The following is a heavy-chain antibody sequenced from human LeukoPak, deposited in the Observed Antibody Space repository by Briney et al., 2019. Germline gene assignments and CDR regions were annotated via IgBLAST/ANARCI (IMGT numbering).Heavy chain of an antibody. D-gene: IGHD3/OR15-3a*01. J-gene: IGHJ3*01. V-gene: IGHV3-30*04. Sequence: GGSLRLSCAASGFSFSTYAMHWVRQAPVRGLEWVALISFDGSNEDYADSVKGGLTISRDNSKNTVFLRMKSLTAEDTAMYYCARVDFSMAFDLWGQGTIVTVSS. CDR2: ISFDGSNE. CDR1: GFSFSTYA. CDR3: ARVDFSMAFDL.